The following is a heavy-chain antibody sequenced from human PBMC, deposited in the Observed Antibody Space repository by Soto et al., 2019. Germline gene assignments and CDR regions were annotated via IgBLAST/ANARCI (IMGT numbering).Heavy chain of an antibody. CDR3: ARLRVPAAPHYYYYYGMDV. CDR2: IIPIFGTA. CDR1: GGTFSSYA. Sequence: QVQLVQSGAEVKKPGSSVKVSCKASGGTFSSYAISWVRQAPGQGLEWMGGIIPIFGTANYAQKFQGRVTSTADETTSTAYMELSSLSSEDTAVYYCARLRVPAAPHYYYYYGMDVWGQGTTVTVSS. D-gene: IGHD2-2*01. V-gene: IGHV1-69*12. J-gene: IGHJ6*02.